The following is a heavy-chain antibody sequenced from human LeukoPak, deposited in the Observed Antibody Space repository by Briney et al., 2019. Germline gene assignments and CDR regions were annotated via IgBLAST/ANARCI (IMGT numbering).Heavy chain of an antibody. CDR3: ARELHRNYFDY. Sequence: SQTLSLTCAVSGGPISSGGYSWSWIRQPPGKGLEWIGYIYHSGSTYHNPSLKSRVTISVDRSKNQFSLKLSSVTAADTAVYYCARELHRNYFDYWGQGTLVTVSS. CDR2: IYHSGST. D-gene: IGHD1-14*01. V-gene: IGHV4-30-2*01. CDR1: GGPISSGGYS. J-gene: IGHJ4*02.